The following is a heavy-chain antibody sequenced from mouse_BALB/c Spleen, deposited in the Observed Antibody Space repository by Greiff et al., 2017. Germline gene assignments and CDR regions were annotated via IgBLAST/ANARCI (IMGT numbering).Heavy chain of an antibody. D-gene: IGHD1-1*01. J-gene: IGHJ3*01. CDR3: ARIYGSSYGFAY. V-gene: IGHV14-3*02. CDR2: IDPANGNT. Sequence: VQLQQSGAELVKPGASVKLSCTASGFNIKDTYMHWVKQRPEQGLEWIGRIDPANGNTKYDPKFQGKATITADTSSNTAYLQLSSLTSEDTAVYYCARIYGSSYGFAYWGQGTLVTVSA. CDR1: GFNIKDTY.